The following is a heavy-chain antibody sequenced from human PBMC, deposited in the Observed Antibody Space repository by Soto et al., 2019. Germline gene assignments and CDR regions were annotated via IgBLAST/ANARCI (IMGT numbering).Heavy chain of an antibody. CDR1: GYTFTNSY. V-gene: IGHV1-46*01. CDR2: LNPNGGST. D-gene: IGHD6-13*01. Sequence: QVQLVQSGAEVKKPGASVKVSCKASGYTFTNSYIHWVRQAPGQGLEWMALLNPNGGSTNYAQNCQGSVTVTRDTSTSTVYLELTSLTSEATAVYYCPRNLAAGDYRGQGTLVTVSS. CDR3: PRNLAAGDY. J-gene: IGHJ4*02.